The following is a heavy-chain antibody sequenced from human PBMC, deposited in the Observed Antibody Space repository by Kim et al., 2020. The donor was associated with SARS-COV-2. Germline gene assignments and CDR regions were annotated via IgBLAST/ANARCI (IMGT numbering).Heavy chain of an antibody. Sequence: ASVKVSCKASGYTFTSYDINWVRQATGQGLEWMGWMNPNSGNTGYAQKFQGRVTMTRNTSISTAYMELSSLRSEDTAVYYCASGLAAAGSTDYYYYYGMDVWGQGTTVTVSS. CDR1: GYTFTSYD. D-gene: IGHD6-13*01. V-gene: IGHV1-8*01. CDR2: MNPNSGNT. J-gene: IGHJ6*02. CDR3: ASGLAAAGSTDYYYYYGMDV.